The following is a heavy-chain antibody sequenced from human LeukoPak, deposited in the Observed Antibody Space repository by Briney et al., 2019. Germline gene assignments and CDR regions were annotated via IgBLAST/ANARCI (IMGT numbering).Heavy chain of an antibody. V-gene: IGHV1-46*01. Sequence: SGGSLRLSCAASGFTFSSYGMHWVRQAPGQGLEWMGIINPSGGSTSYAQKFQGRVTMTRDMSTSTVYMELSSLRSEDTAVYYCARDRSSYGFTDDYWGQGTLVTVSS. CDR2: INPSGGST. J-gene: IGHJ4*02. D-gene: IGHD1-26*01. CDR3: ARDRSSYGFTDDY. CDR1: GFTFSSYG.